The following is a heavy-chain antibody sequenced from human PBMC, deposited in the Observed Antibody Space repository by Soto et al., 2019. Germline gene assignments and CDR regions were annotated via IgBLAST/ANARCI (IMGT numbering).Heavy chain of an antibody. Sequence: QITLKESGPTLVKPTQPLTLTCTFSGFSLSTSGVGVGWIRQPPGKALEWLALIYWDDDKRYSPSLKSRLTITKDTSKNQVVLTMTNMDPVDTATYYCAQAYGSGSSFDYWGQGTLVTVSS. V-gene: IGHV2-5*02. J-gene: IGHJ4*02. D-gene: IGHD3-10*01. CDR2: IYWDDDK. CDR3: AQAYGSGSSFDY. CDR1: GFSLSTSGVG.